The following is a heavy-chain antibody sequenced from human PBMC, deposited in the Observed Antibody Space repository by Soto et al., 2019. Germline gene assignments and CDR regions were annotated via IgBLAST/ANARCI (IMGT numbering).Heavy chain of an antibody. CDR1: GFTFSSYW. D-gene: IGHD3-22*01. V-gene: IGHV3-7*01. J-gene: IGHJ3*02. Sequence: GGSLRLSCAASGFTFSSYWMSWVRQAPGKGLEWVANIKQDGSEKYYVDSVKGRFTISRDNAKNSLYLQMNSLRAEDTAVYYCAREAYNYYDSSGYYFWHWDAFDIWGQGTMVTVSS. CDR3: AREAYNYYDSSGYYFWHWDAFDI. CDR2: IKQDGSEK.